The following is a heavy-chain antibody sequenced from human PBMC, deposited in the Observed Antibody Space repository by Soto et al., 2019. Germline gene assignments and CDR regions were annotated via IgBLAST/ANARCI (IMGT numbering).Heavy chain of an antibody. CDR3: ARHMRAVASPLGY. D-gene: IGHD6-19*01. Sequence: SETLSLTCSVSGGSFSNTIYYWAWVRQPPGKGLEWIGSIYYNGNAFYNPSLKSRVTISVASSKSQFSLKVTSVTAADTAVYYCARHMRAVASPLGYWGQGALVTVSS. J-gene: IGHJ4*02. CDR2: IYYNGNA. CDR1: GGSFSNTIYY. V-gene: IGHV4-39*01.